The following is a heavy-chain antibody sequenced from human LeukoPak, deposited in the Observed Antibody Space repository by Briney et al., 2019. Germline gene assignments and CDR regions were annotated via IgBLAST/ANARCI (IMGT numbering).Heavy chain of an antibody. CDR3: ARDSGVTYCSSTSCYLNTYYYMDV. J-gene: IGHJ6*03. CDR1: GDSSSSYL. CDR2: IYYSGST. D-gene: IGHD2-2*01. V-gene: IGHV4-59*01. Sequence: PSETLSLTCSVSGDSSSSYLWSWIRQPPGKGLEWIGYIYYSGSTNYNPSLKSRVTISVDTSKNQFSLKLSSVTAADTAVYYCARDSGVTYCSSTSCYLNTYYYMDVWGKGTTVTVSS.